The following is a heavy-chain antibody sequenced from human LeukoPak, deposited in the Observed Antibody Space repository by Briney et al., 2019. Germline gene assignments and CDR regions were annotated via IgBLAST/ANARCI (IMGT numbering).Heavy chain of an antibody. J-gene: IGHJ4*02. CDR2: IYSGGGT. V-gene: IGHV3-53*01. Sequence: GALRLSCVASGFTVSSNYMSWVRQAPGEGLEWVSVIYSGGGTYYADSVKGRFTISRDNSKNTLYLQMNSLRAEDTAVYYCARDPGSVFDYWGQGTLVTVSS. CDR1: GFTVSSNY. CDR3: ARDPGSVFDY. D-gene: IGHD1-1*01.